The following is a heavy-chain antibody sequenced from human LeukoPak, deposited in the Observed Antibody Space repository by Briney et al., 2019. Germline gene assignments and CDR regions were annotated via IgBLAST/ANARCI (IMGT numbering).Heavy chain of an antibody. J-gene: IGHJ4*02. Sequence: PGGSLRLSCAASGFTFSDYYMSWIRQAPGKGLEWVSYISSSGSTIYYADSVKGRFTISRDNAKNSLYLQMNSLRAEDTAVYYWATKVKYSRERPYYFDYWGQGALVTVSS. CDR3: ATKVKYSRERPYYFDY. CDR1: GFTFSDYY. V-gene: IGHV3-11*04. D-gene: IGHD6-13*01. CDR2: ISSSGSTI.